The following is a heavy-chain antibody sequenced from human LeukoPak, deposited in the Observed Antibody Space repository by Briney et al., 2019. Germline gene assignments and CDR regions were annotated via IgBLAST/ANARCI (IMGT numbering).Heavy chain of an antibody. Sequence: TGRSLRLSCAASGFIFRHYAVHWVRQAPGKGLEWVAIISYDGSKKYYTDSVKGRFTISRDNSKNTLYLQMNSLRAEDTAVYYCAKDTRLGLRYFDWLFDYWGQGTLVTVSS. J-gene: IGHJ4*02. V-gene: IGHV3-30-3*01. CDR2: ISYDGSKK. CDR1: GFIFRHYA. D-gene: IGHD3-9*01. CDR3: AKDTRLGLRYFDWLFDY.